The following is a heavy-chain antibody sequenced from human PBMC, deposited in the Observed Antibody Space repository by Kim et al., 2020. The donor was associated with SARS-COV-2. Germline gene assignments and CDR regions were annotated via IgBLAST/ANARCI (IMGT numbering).Heavy chain of an antibody. V-gene: IGHV3-23*01. CDR3: AKVYDYGDYPSVDYYMDV. CDR2: TSGSGGST. D-gene: IGHD4-17*01. J-gene: IGHJ6*03. Sequence: GGSLRLSCTASGFTFRNYAMTWVRQASGKGLEWVSGTSGSGGSTYYADSVEGRFTISRDNSKNTLYLQMNSLRAGDTAVYYCAKVYDYGDYPSVDYYMDVWGKGTTVTVSS. CDR1: GFTFRNYA.